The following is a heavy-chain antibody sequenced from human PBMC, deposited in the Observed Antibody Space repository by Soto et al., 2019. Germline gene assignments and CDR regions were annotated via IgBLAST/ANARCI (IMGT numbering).Heavy chain of an antibody. D-gene: IGHD2-2*01. J-gene: IGHJ6*03. Sequence: GASVKVSCKASGYTFTSYDINWVRQATGQGLEWMGWMNPNSGNTGYAQKFQGRVTMTRNTSISTAYMELSSLRSEDTAVYYCAIGIGYCSSTSCYRHYYYYMDVWGKGTTVTVSS. CDR3: AIGIGYCSSTSCYRHYYYYMDV. CDR1: GYTFTSYD. CDR2: MNPNSGNT. V-gene: IGHV1-8*01.